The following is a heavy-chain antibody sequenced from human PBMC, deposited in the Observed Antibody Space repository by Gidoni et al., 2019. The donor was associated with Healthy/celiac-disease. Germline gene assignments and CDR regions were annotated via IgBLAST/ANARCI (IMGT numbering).Heavy chain of an antibody. CDR3: ARDRSIAVAGTHWYFDL. Sequence: EVQLVESGGGLVQPGGPLRLSCAASGFTFSSYWMHWVRQAPGKGLVWVSRINSDGSSTSYADSVKGRFTISRDNAKNTLYLQMNSLRAEDTAVYYCARDRSIAVAGTHWYFDLWGRGTLVTVSS. CDR2: INSDGSST. D-gene: IGHD6-19*01. J-gene: IGHJ2*01. V-gene: IGHV3-74*01. CDR1: GFTFSSYW.